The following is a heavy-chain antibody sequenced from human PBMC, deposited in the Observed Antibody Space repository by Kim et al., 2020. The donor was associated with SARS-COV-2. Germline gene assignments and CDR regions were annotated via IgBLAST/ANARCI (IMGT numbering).Heavy chain of an antibody. CDR3: ARDHSYYYDSSGYYYVRYFGY. D-gene: IGHD3-22*01. CDR2: INHSGST. Sequence: SETLSLTCAVYGGSFSGYYWSWIRQPPGKGLEWIGEINHSGSTNYNPSLKSRVTISVDTSKNQFSLKLSSVTAADTAVYYCARDHSYYYDSSGYYYVRYFGYWGQGTLVTVSS. J-gene: IGHJ4*02. CDR1: GGSFSGYY. V-gene: IGHV4-34*01.